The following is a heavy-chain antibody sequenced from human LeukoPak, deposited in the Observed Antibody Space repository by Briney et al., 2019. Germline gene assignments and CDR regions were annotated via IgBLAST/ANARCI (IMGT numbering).Heavy chain of an antibody. Sequence: QSGRSLRLSCAASGFTLSSYGMHWVRQAPGKGLEWVALISYDGSNEYYADSVKGRFTISRDNSKNTLYLQMNSLRAEDTAVYYCAKEVDTAIFLIDYWGQGTLVTVSS. CDR1: GFTLSSYG. J-gene: IGHJ4*02. CDR3: AKEVDTAIFLIDY. D-gene: IGHD5-18*01. CDR2: ISYDGSNE. V-gene: IGHV3-30*18.